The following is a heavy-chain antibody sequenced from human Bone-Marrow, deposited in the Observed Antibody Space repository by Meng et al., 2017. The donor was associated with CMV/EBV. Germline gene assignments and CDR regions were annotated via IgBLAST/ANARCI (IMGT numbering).Heavy chain of an antibody. V-gene: IGHV3-23*01. D-gene: IGHD3-3*01. J-gene: IGHJ4*02. Sequence: GESLKISCAASGFTFSRYAMSWVRQAPGKGLEWVSGISWSGGSTYFADSVKGRFTISRDNSKSTLYLQMNSLRAEDTAVYFCAKDSQGDFWSGYYDRGDLADWGPGKLVNVSS. CDR3: AKDSQGDFWSGYYDRGDLAD. CDR1: GFTFSRYA. CDR2: ISWSGGST.